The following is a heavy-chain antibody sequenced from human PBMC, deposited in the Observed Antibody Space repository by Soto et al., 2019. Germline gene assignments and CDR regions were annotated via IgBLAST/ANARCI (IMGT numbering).Heavy chain of an antibody. J-gene: IGHJ4*01. CDR2: MNPNSGNT. Sequence: QVQLVQSGAEVKKPGASVKVSCKASGYTFTGYDINWVRHATGQGLEWMGWMNPNSGNTGYAQKCQGSVTMTRDTSISTAYMDLSSLTSEDTAVYYCARVGGGDYVYWGHGTLVTVSS. V-gene: IGHV1-8*01. CDR3: ARVGGGDYVY. D-gene: IGHD4-17*01. CDR1: GYTFTGYD.